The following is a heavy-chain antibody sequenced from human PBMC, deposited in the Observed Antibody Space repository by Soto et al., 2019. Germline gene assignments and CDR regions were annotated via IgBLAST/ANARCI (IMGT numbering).Heavy chain of an antibody. CDR3: ARDRYSYYDFWSGSLPYYYFGMDV. J-gene: IGHJ6*02. V-gene: IGHV3-7*01. Sequence: GGSLRLSCVASGFPFNTFSMGWVRQAPGKGLEWVANIKEDGNEENYLDSVKGRFTISRDNAKNSLYLQMNSLRAEDTAVYYCARDRYSYYDFWSGSLPYYYFGMDVWGQGTTVTVSS. CDR2: IKEDGNEE. D-gene: IGHD3-3*01. CDR1: GFPFNTFS.